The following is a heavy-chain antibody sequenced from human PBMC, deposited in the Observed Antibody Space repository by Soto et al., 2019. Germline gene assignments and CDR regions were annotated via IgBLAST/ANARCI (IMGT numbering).Heavy chain of an antibody. CDR1: GITFRSYW. CDR2: INSDASII. J-gene: IGHJ4*02. D-gene: IGHD6-13*01. CDR3: ASDAAAGLKF. V-gene: IGHV3-74*01. Sequence: EVQLVESGGGLVQPGGSLRLSCAVSGITFRSYWMHWIRQAPGKGLVWVSHINSDASIIYYADSVKGRFTISRDNARNTLYLQMNSLRVDDTAIYYCASDAAAGLKFWGQGTLVTVSS.